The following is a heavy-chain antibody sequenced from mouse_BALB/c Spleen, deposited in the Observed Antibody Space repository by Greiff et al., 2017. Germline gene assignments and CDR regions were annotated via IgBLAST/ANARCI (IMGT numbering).Heavy chain of an antibody. Sequence: EVHLVESGGGLVQPGGSRKLSCAASGFTFSSFGMHWVRQAPEKGLEWVAYISSGSSTIYYADTVKGRFTISRDNPKNTLFLQMTSLRSEDTAMYYCARGIYYGNYGNAMDYWGQGTSVTVSS. CDR1: GFTFSSFG. D-gene: IGHD2-1*01. J-gene: IGHJ4*01. V-gene: IGHV5-17*02. CDR3: ARGIYYGNYGNAMDY. CDR2: ISSGSSTI.